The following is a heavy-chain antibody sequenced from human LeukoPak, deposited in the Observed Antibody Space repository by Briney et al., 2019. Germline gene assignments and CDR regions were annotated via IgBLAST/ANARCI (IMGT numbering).Heavy chain of an antibody. V-gene: IGHV3-74*01. CDR1: GFTFSSYW. D-gene: IGHD3-3*01. CDR3: ARDPTLSYDFWSGWLGYFDY. Sequence: PGGSLRLSCAASGFTFSSYWMHWVRQAPGKGLVWVSRINTDGSSTSYADSVKGRFTISRDNAKNTLYLQMNSLRAEDTAVYYCARDPTLSYDFWSGWLGYFDYWGQGTLVTVSS. CDR2: INTDGSST. J-gene: IGHJ4*02.